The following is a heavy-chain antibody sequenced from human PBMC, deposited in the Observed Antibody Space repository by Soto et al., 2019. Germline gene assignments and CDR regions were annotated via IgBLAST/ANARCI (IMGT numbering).Heavy chain of an antibody. V-gene: IGHV4-39*02. CDR3: ARDPVGAKSLSPDY. CDR1: GGSISSSTYY. Sequence: SETLSLTCTVSGGSISSSTYYWGWIRQPPGKGLEWIGSMYYSGRTYYNPSLKSRVTISVDTSKNRFSLNLNSVTAADTAVYYCARDPVGAKSLSPDYWGQGTLVTVYS. J-gene: IGHJ4*02. CDR2: MYYSGRT. D-gene: IGHD1-26*01.